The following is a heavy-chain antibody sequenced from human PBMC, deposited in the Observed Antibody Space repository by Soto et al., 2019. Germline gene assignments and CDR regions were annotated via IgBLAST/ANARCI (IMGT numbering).Heavy chain of an antibody. Sequence: GESLKISCKGSGYSFTSYWISWVRQMPGKGLEWMGRIDPSDSYTNYSPSFQGHVAISADKSISTAYLQWSSLKASDTAMYYCARLVGCSGGSCYYDHWGQGTLVTVSS. CDR3: ARLVGCSGGSCYYDH. V-gene: IGHV5-10-1*01. CDR2: IDPSDSYT. D-gene: IGHD2-15*01. J-gene: IGHJ4*02. CDR1: GYSFTSYW.